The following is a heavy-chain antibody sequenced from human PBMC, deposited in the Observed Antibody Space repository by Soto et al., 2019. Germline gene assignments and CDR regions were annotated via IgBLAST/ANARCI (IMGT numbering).Heavy chain of an antibody. Sequence: ASVKVSCKASGYTFTGHYIHWVRQASEQGPEWMGEIGPESGATRYAQKFQGRVTMTRDMSITTVYMELSSLRSEDTAVYYCARDWGIAARLFYGMDVWGQGTTVTVSS. CDR2: IGPESGAT. D-gene: IGHD6-6*01. CDR3: ARDWGIAARLFYGMDV. V-gene: IGHV1-2*02. J-gene: IGHJ6*02. CDR1: GYTFTGHY.